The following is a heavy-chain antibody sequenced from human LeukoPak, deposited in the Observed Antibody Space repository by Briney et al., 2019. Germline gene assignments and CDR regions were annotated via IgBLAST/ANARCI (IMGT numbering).Heavy chain of an antibody. CDR3: AREGDIFTGWGGGLFDY. CDR2: ISSSSSYI. V-gene: IGHV3-21*01. D-gene: IGHD3-9*01. CDR1: GFTFSSYS. J-gene: IGHJ4*02. Sequence: GGSLRLSCAASGFTFSSYSMNWVRQAPGKGLEWVSSISSSSSYIYYADSVKGRFTISRDNAKNSLYLQMNSLRADDTAVYYCAREGDIFTGWGGGLFDYWGQGTLVTVSS.